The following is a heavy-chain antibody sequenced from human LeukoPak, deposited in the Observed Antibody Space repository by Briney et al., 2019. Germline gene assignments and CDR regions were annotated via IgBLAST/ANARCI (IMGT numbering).Heavy chain of an antibody. J-gene: IGHJ6*03. CDR2: INWNGGST. D-gene: IGHD4-11*01. CDR3: AKNTVSGGHYQYYMDV. V-gene: IGHV3-20*04. Sequence: GGSLRLSCAASGFTFDDYGMSRVRQAPGKGLEWVSGINWNGGSTGYADSVKGRFTISRDNAKNSLYLQMNSLRAEDTAVYYCAKNTVSGGHYQYYMDVWGKGTTVTVSS. CDR1: GFTFDDYG.